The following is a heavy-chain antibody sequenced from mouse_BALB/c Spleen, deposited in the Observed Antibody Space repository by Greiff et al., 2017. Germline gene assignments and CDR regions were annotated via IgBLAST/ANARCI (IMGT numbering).Heavy chain of an antibody. Sequence: VQLKQSGPELVKPGASVKISCKASGYTFTDYNMHWVKQSHGKSLEWIGYIYPYNGGTGYNQKFKSKATLTVDNSSSTAYMELRSLTSEDSAVYYCARPLLWLNWYFDVWGAGTTVTVSS. CDR1: GYTFTDYN. V-gene: IGHV1S29*02. CDR2: IYPYNGGT. J-gene: IGHJ1*01. D-gene: IGHD2-9*01. CDR3: ARPLLWLNWYFDV.